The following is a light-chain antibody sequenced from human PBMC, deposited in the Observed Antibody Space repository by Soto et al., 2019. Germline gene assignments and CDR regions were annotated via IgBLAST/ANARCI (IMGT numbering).Light chain of an antibody. Sequence: EIVLTQSPGTLSLSPGDRATLSCRASQSVSSNYLAWYPQKPGQAPRLLIYGASMRATGIPDRFSASGSGTDFPLTIRRLEPEDFAMYFCHHYGSSPRTFGQGTKVEIK. CDR3: HHYGSSPRT. CDR1: QSVSSNY. V-gene: IGKV3-20*01. J-gene: IGKJ1*01. CDR2: GAS.